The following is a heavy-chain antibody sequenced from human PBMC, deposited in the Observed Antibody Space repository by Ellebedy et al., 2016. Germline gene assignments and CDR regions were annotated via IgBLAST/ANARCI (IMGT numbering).Heavy chain of an antibody. CDR2: ISAGGDNT. V-gene: IGHV3-23*01. CDR3: RHGHYADY. CDR1: GFTFSSYT. D-gene: IGHD3/OR15-3a*01. J-gene: IGHJ4*02. Sequence: GESLKISXAASGFTFSSYTMNWVRQAPGKGLEWVSTISAGGDNTQFADSVKGRFTVSRDNSRNTVYLQMNDLRVEDTALYYCRHGHYADYWGQGTLVTVSS.